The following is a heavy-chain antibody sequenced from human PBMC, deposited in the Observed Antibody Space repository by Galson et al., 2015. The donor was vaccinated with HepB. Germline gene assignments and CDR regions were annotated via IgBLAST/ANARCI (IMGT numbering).Heavy chain of an antibody. CDR1: GYTFTGYY. CDR2: INPNSGGT. V-gene: IGHV1-2*02. CDR3: ARDNGSYFAGTLDY. D-gene: IGHD1-26*01. J-gene: IGHJ4*02. Sequence: SVKVSCKASGYTFTGYYMYWVRQAPGQGPEWMGWINPNSGGTNYAQKFQGRVTMTRDTSISTAYMELSRLRSDDTAVYYCARDNGSYFAGTLDYWGQGTLVTVSS.